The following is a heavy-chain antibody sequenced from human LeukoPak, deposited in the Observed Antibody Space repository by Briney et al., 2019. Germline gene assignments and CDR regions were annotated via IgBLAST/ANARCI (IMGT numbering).Heavy chain of an antibody. J-gene: IGHJ5*02. CDR2: IYYSGST. CDR3: ARQLWPDNWFDP. Sequence: PSETLSLTCTVSGGSISRGDYYWSWIRQPPGKGLEWIGYIYYSGSTNYNPSLKSRVTISVDTSKNQFSLKLSSVTAADTAVYYCARQLWPDNWFDPWGQGTLVTVSS. V-gene: IGHV4-61*08. CDR1: GGSISRGDYY. D-gene: IGHD5-18*01.